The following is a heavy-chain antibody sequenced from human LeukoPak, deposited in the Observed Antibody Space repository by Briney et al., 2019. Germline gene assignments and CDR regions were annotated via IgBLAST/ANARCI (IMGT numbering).Heavy chain of an antibody. V-gene: IGHV3-7*01. CDR1: GLTFSSSW. D-gene: IGHD5-18*01. Sequence: GGSLRLSCAVSGLTFSSSWMDWVRQAPGKGLEWVASINPDGNKKYSADSVKGRFTISRDNAENSLYQQMNSLRVEDTAFYYCARDLAYSRLDYWGQGMLVTVSS. J-gene: IGHJ4*02. CDR2: INPDGNKK. CDR3: ARDLAYSRLDY.